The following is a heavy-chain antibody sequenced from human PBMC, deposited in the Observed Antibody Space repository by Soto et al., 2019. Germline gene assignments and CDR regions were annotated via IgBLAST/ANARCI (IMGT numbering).Heavy chain of an antibody. CDR3: ARDHYYDSSGRTQRLYGMDV. J-gene: IGHJ6*02. CDR1: GGTFSSYT. V-gene: IGHV1-69*08. D-gene: IGHD3-22*01. CDR2: IIPILGIA. Sequence: QVQLVQSGAEVKKPGSSVKVSCKASGGTFSSYTISWVRQAPGQGLEWMGRIIPILGIANYAQKFQGRVTLTADKSTSTAYMELSSLRSEDTAVYYCARDHYYDSSGRTQRLYGMDVWGQGTTVTVSS.